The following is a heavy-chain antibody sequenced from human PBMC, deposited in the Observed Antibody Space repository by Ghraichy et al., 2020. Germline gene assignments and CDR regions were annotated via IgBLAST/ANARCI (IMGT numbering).Heavy chain of an antibody. CDR2: ISGSGGGT. J-gene: IGHJ2*01. CDR1: GFTFSSYA. V-gene: IGHV3-23*01. Sequence: GGSLRLSCAASGFTFSSYAMSWVRQAPGKGLEWVSAISGSGGGTYYADSVKGRFTISRDNSKNTLYLQMNSLRAEDTAVYYCAKGWGGIAATHPRYWYFDLWGRGTLVTVSS. D-gene: IGHD6-13*01. CDR3: AKGWGGIAATHPRYWYFDL.